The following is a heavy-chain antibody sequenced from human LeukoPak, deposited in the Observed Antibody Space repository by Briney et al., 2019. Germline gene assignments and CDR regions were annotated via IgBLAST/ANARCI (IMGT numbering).Heavy chain of an antibody. J-gene: IGHJ6*02. Sequence: SETLSLTCTVSGGSISSSSYYWGWIRQPPGKGLEWIGSIYYSGSTYYNPSLKSRVTISVDTSKNQFSLKLSSVTAADTAVYYCARLDDYYGMDVWGQGTTVTVSS. CDR1: GGSISSSSYY. CDR3: ARLDDYYGMDV. CDR2: IYYSGST. D-gene: IGHD1-1*01. V-gene: IGHV4-39*07.